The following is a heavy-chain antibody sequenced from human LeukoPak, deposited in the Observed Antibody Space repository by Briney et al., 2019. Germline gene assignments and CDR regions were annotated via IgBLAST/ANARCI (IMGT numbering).Heavy chain of an antibody. CDR1: GFTFSSYS. CDR3: N. CDR2: ISPSGDIT. J-gene: IGHJ4*02. Sequence: GGSLRLSCAASGFTFSSYSMNWVRQAPGKGLEWVSGISPSGDITYYADSVKGRFTISRDNSKNTVYLQMDSLRFEDAAVRFDNWGQGTLVTVSS. V-gene: IGHV3-23*01.